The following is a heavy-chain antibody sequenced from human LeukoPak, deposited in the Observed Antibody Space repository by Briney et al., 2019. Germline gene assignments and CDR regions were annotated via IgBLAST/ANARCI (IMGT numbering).Heavy chain of an antibody. J-gene: IGHJ5*02. Sequence: PGGSLRLSCAASGFTFSSYSVNWVRQAPGKGLEWVSSISSSSSYIYYADSVKGRFTISRDNAKNSLYLQMNSLRAEDTAVYYCARDSSRAIAALLQNWFDPWGRGTLVTVSS. CDR2: ISSSSSYI. V-gene: IGHV3-21*01. CDR1: GFTFSSYS. CDR3: ARDSSRAIAALLQNWFDP. D-gene: IGHD6-6*01.